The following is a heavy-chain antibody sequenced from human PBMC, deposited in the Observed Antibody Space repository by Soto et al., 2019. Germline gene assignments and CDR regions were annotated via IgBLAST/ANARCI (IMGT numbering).Heavy chain of an antibody. Sequence: PSETLSLTCTVSGGSISSYYWSWIRQPPGKGLEWIGYIYYSGSTNYNPSLKSRVTISVDTSKSQFSLKLSSVTAADTAVYYCARLDMGGDYDILSGLDSWGQGTLVTAPQ. J-gene: IGHJ4*02. CDR2: IYYSGST. V-gene: IGHV4-59*08. D-gene: IGHD3-9*01. CDR3: ARLDMGGDYDILSGLDS. CDR1: GGSISSYY.